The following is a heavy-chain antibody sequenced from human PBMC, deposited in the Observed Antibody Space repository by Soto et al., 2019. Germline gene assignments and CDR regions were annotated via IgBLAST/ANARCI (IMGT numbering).Heavy chain of an antibody. D-gene: IGHD6-13*01. Sequence: SGGSLRLSCAASGFTFSDYYMSWIRQAPGKGLEWVSYISSSGSTIYYADSVKGRFTISRDNVKNSLYLQMNSLRAEDTAVYYCARPHLRIAAAGSVDYWGQGTLVTVSS. J-gene: IGHJ4*02. V-gene: IGHV3-11*01. CDR2: ISSSGSTI. CDR1: GFTFSDYY. CDR3: ARPHLRIAAAGSVDY.